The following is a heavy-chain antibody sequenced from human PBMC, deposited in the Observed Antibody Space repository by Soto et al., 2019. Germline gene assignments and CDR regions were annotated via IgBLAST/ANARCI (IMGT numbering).Heavy chain of an antibody. CDR1: GFSFDEYA. Sequence: EVQLVESGGGLVQPGRSLRLSCAASGFSFDEYAMHWVRQAPGKGLEWVSGISWNSGTMGYGDSVKGRFTISRDNAKNSLSRHMNSLRAEDTALYYCAKGFCSSTRCLTYSYMDVWGKGTTVTVSS. J-gene: IGHJ6*03. V-gene: IGHV3-9*01. CDR2: ISWNSGTM. CDR3: AKGFCSSTRCLTYSYMDV. D-gene: IGHD2-2*01.